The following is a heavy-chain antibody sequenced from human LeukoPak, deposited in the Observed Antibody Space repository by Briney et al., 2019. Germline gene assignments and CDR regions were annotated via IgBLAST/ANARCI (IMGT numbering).Heavy chain of an antibody. CDR2: IYYSGST. Sequence: KTSETLSLTCTVSGGSISSSSYYWGWIRQPPGKGLEWIGSIYYSGSTYYNPSLKSRVTISVDTSKNQFSLKLSSVTAADTAVYYCARVGLDWGSIDYWGQGTLVTVSS. J-gene: IGHJ4*02. CDR3: ARVGLDWGSIDY. V-gene: IGHV4-39*01. CDR1: GGSISSSSYY. D-gene: IGHD3/OR15-3a*01.